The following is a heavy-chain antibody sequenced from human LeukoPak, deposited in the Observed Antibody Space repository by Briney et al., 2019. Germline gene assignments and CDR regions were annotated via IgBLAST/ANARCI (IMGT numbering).Heavy chain of an antibody. CDR3: ARDQKDYGDYEWDY. V-gene: IGHV1-18*01. J-gene: IGHJ4*02. CDR1: GGTFTSYA. Sequence: EASVTVSCKASGGTFTSYAISWVRQAPGQGLEWMGWISGYKGSTNYAPKFRARVTMTTDTFTGTAYMDLRSLRPDDTAVYYCARDQKDYGDYEWDYWGQGTLVTVS. CDR2: ISGYKGST. D-gene: IGHD4-17*01.